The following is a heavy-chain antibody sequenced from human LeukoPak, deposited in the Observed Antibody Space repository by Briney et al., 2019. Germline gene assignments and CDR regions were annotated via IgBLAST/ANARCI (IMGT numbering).Heavy chain of an antibody. CDR3: ARVDYYDSSGYYYFDY. D-gene: IGHD3-22*01. Sequence: GASVKVSCKASGYTFTGYYMHWVRQAPGQGLEWMGWINPNSGGTNYAQKFQGRVTMTRDTSISTAYMELSRLRSDDTAVYYCARVDYYDSSGYYYFDYWGQGTLVTVSS. CDR2: INPNSGGT. CDR1: GYTFTGYY. V-gene: IGHV1-2*02. J-gene: IGHJ4*02.